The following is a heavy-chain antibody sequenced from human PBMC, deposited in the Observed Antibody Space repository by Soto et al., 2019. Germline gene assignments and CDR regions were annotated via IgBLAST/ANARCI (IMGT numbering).Heavy chain of an antibody. CDR2: IYYSGST. D-gene: IGHD1-26*01. V-gene: IGHV4-31*03. Sequence: SETLSLTCTVSGGSISSGGYYWSWIRQHQGKGLEWIGYIYYSGSTYYNPSLKSRVTISVDTSKNQFSLKLSSVTAADTAVYYCARGAPEWELPHHDYWGQGTLVTVSS. CDR1: GGSISSGGYY. CDR3: ARGAPEWELPHHDY. J-gene: IGHJ4*02.